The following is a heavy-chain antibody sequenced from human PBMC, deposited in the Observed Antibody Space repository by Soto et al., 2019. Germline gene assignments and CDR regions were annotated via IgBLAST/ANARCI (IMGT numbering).Heavy chain of an antibody. D-gene: IGHD6-13*01. Sequence: QVQLVQSGAEVRKPGASVRVSCKASGYSFTNYDINWVRQATGQGLEWMGWVNPNTGKTGYAQKFRDRVNLTKDPSKNQAYIEVRSLTSDHTAEYYRAGGGGGRWYSDDYWGQGTLVAVSS. CDR1: GYSFTNYD. CDR3: AGGGGGRWYSDDY. CDR2: VNPNTGKT. J-gene: IGHJ4*02. V-gene: IGHV1-8*01.